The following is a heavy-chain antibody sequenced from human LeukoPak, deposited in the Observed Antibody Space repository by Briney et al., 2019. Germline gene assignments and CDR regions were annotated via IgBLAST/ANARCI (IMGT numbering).Heavy chain of an antibody. Sequence: GGSLRLSCAASGFTSSAYAMSWVRQAPGKGLEWVSGISTSGASTHYADSVKGRFTISRDISRNTLYLQMNSLRAEDAAVYYCARDRGNPKAAAGVYHSDYWGQGTLVTVSS. J-gene: IGHJ4*02. D-gene: IGHD6-13*01. CDR2: ISTSGAST. CDR1: GFTSSAYA. V-gene: IGHV3-23*01. CDR3: ARDRGNPKAAAGVYHSDY.